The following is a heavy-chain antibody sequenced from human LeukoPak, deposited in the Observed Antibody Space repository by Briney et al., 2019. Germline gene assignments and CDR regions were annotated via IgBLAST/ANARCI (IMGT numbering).Heavy chain of an antibody. D-gene: IGHD4-23*01. J-gene: IGHJ6*03. CDR1: GFTFSRYI. CDR3: ARDGDTVLTRGYYYYMDV. Sequence: GSLRLSLAAPGFTFSRYIINWVRQAPGKGAGGGSSLTNSCSYIYYADSVKGRFTISRDNARNSLYLQMNSLRAEDTALYYCARDGDTVLTRGYYYYMDVWGKGTTVTVSS. V-gene: IGHV3-21*01. CDR2: LTNSCSYI.